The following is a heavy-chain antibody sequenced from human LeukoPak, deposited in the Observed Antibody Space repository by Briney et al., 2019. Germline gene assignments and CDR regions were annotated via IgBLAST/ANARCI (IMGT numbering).Heavy chain of an antibody. D-gene: IGHD6-13*01. J-gene: IGHJ3*02. CDR3: ARHFPLAAAGDTDAFDI. CDR2: ISHSGST. CDR1: GNSISSGYY. Sequence: ASETLSLTCSVSGNSISSGYYWGWIRQPPGKGLKWIGSISHSGSTYYNPSLKSRVTISVDTSKNQFSLKLSSVTAADTAVYYCARHFPLAAAGDTDAFDIWGQGTMVTVSS. V-gene: IGHV4-38-2*01.